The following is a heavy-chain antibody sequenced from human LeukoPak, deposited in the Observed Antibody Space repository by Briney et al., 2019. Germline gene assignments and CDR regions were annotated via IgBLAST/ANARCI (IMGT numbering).Heavy chain of an antibody. CDR3: ARQGVYDILTGTAHNWFGP. V-gene: IGHV5-51*01. J-gene: IGHJ5*02. Sequence: GESLKISCKGSGYSFTSYWIGWVRQMPGKGLEWMGIIYPGDSDTRYSPSFQGQVTISADKSISTAYLQWSSLKASDTAMYYCARQGVYDILTGTAHNWFGPWGQGTLVTVSS. CDR2: IYPGDSDT. CDR1: GYSFTSYW. D-gene: IGHD3-9*01.